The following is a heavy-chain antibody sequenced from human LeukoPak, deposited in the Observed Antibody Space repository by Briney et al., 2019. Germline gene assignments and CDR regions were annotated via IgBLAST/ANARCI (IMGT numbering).Heavy chain of an antibody. Sequence: PGGSLRLSCAASGFTFRSYAMTWVRQSPGKGLEWVSSISGSGGSTYYADSVKGRFTISRDNSKNTLYLQMNSLRAEDTAVYYCAKEGRDGFNYDYWGQGTLVTVSS. D-gene: IGHD5-24*01. V-gene: IGHV3-23*01. J-gene: IGHJ4*02. CDR3: AKEGRDGFNYDY. CDR2: ISGSGGST. CDR1: GFTFRSYA.